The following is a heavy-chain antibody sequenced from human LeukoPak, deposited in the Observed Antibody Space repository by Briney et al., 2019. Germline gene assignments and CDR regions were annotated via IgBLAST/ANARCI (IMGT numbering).Heavy chain of an antibody. CDR3: ARDRCGRTSCYPGAFDI. V-gene: IGHV4-59*01. CDR1: GGSMSSYY. CDR2: IYYTGST. D-gene: IGHD2-2*01. Sequence: PSETLSLSCTVSGGSMSSYYWTWIRQPPGKGLEWIGYIYYTGSTNYNPSLKSQVTISVDTSKNQFSLKLSSVTAADTAVYYCARDRCGRTSCYPGAFDIWGQGTMVTVSS. J-gene: IGHJ3*02.